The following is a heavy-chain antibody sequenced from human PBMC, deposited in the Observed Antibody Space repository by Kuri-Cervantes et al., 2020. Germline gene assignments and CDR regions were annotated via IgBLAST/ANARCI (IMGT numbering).Heavy chain of an antibody. CDR3: VRDSHYDTLTGYNPFDY. J-gene: IGHJ4*02. CDR2: ISGSGGNT. CDR1: GFTFSSYV. V-gene: IGHV3-23*01. D-gene: IGHD3-9*01. Sequence: GESLKISCAASGFTFSSYVMTWVRQAPGKGLEWVSAISGSGGNTYYADPVKGRFTISRDNAKNSLYLQMNSLRAEDTAVYYCVRDSHYDTLTGYNPFDYWGQGTLVTVSS.